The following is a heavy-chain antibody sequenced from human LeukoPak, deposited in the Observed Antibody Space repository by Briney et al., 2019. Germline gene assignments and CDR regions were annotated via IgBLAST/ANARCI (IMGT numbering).Heavy chain of an antibody. CDR3: AMGGAYLYYYMDV. Sequence: TGGSLRLSCAASGFTFSSYWMSWVRQAPGKGLEWVANIKQDGSEKYYVDSVKGRFTISRDNAKNSLYLQMNSLRAEDTAVYYCAMGGAYLYYYMDVWGKGTTVTVSS. CDR1: GFTFSSYW. J-gene: IGHJ6*03. D-gene: IGHD1-26*01. CDR2: IKQDGSEK. V-gene: IGHV3-7*01.